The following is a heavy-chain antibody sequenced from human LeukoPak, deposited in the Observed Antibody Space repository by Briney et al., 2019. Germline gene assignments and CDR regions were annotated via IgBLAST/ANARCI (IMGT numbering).Heavy chain of an antibody. J-gene: IGHJ4*02. Sequence: KESGPTLVKPTQTLTLTCTFSGFSLSTSGVGVGWIRQPPGKALEWLALIYWDDDKRYSPSLKSRLTITKDTSKNQVVLTVTNMDPVDTATYYCAHFMTDTESFDYWGQGTLVTVSS. V-gene: IGHV2-5*02. CDR1: GFSLSTSGVG. CDR3: AHFMTDTESFDY. D-gene: IGHD2-21*02. CDR2: IYWDDDK.